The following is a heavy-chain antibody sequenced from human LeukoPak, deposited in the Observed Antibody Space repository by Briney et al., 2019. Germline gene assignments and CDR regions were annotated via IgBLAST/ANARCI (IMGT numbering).Heavy chain of an antibody. V-gene: IGHV1-18*04. J-gene: IGHJ3*02. Sequence: VASVTVSCTSSGYTFTSYYMHWVRQAPGQGLEWMGWISAYNGNTNYAQKLQGRVTMTEDTSTDTAYMELSSLRSEDTAVYYCATVRGYSYSFDAFDIWGQGTMVTVSS. CDR3: ATVRGYSYSFDAFDI. CDR1: GYTFTSYY. CDR2: ISAYNGNT. D-gene: IGHD5-18*01.